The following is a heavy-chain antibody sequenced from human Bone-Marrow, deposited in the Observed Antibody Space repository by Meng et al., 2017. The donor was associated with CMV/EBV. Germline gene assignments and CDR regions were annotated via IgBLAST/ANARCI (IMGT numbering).Heavy chain of an antibody. Sequence: SETLSLTCTVSGGSISSYYWSWIRQPPGKGLEWIGYVYYSGSTDYNPSLKSRVTILVDTSKNQFSLKLSSVTPADTAGYYCARMEGEAAGTLGYWGQGTLVTVSS. D-gene: IGHD6-13*01. CDR1: GGSISSYY. CDR2: VYYSGST. CDR3: ARMEGEAAGTLGY. V-gene: IGHV4-59*01. J-gene: IGHJ4*02.